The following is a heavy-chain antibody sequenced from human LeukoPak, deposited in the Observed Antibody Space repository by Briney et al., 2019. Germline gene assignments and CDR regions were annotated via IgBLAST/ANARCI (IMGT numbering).Heavy chain of an antibody. J-gene: IGHJ3*02. V-gene: IGHV3-30*18. CDR3: AKERGYSSSWYANDAFDI. D-gene: IGHD6-13*01. CDR2: ISYDGSNK. Sequence: PGGSLRLSCAASGFTFSSHAMSWVRQAPGKGLEWVAVISYDGSNKYYADSVKGRFTISRDNSKNTLYLQMNSLRAEDTAVYYCAKERGYSSSWYANDAFDIWGQGTMVTVSS. CDR1: GFTFSSHA.